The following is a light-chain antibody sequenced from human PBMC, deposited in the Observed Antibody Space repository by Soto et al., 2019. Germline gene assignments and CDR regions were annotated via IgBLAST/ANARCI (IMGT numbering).Light chain of an antibody. J-gene: IGLJ1*01. CDR2: EVS. CDR1: SSDAGGFNY. V-gene: IGLV2-14*01. Sequence: QSVLTQPASVSGSPGQSITISCTGTSSDAGGFNYVSWYQQQPGRAPKLILYEVSNRPSGVAHRFTGSKSGNTASLTISGLQAEDEADYYCSSFTSSITYVFGTGTKATVL. CDR3: SSFTSSITYV.